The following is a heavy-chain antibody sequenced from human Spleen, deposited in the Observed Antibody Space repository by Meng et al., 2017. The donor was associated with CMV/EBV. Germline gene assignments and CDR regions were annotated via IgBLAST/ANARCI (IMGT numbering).Heavy chain of an antibody. CDR1: GFTFSSFW. J-gene: IGHJ4*02. V-gene: IGHV3-7*01. CDR3: ARSHGGYQLLDYFDY. Sequence: GESLKISCAASGFTFSSFWMAWVRQAPGKGLEWVGNIKQDESEIQYVGSVKGRFTITRDNAKNSLFLQMNSLRAEDTAVYYCARSHGGYQLLDYFDYWGQGTLVTVSS. CDR2: IKQDESEI. D-gene: IGHD2-2*01.